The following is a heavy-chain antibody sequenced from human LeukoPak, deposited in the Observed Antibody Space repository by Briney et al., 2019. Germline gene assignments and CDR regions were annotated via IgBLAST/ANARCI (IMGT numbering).Heavy chain of an antibody. CDR1: GFTFSSYS. Sequence: GGSLRLSCAASGFTFSSYSMNWVRQAPGKGLEWVSYISSSSSYIYYADSVKGRFTISRDNAKNSLYLQMNSLRAEDTAVYYCARRRVATTSRYFDYWGQGTLVTVSS. D-gene: IGHD5-12*01. CDR2: ISSSSSYI. V-gene: IGHV3-21*01. CDR3: ARRRVATTSRYFDY. J-gene: IGHJ4*02.